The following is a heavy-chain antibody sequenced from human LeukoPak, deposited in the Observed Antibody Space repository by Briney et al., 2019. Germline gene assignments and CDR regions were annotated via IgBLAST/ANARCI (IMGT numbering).Heavy chain of an antibody. J-gene: IGHJ3*02. CDR1: GITFRSYG. CDR3: AKHAQSTVVTPRGAFDI. Sequence: GGSLTLSCAGSGITFRSYGMHWLRQAPGKGLKWVTFIWYDGSKTFYADYVKGRFTISRDNSKNTLYLQMNSLRGEDTAMYYCAKHAQSTVVTPRGAFDIWGQGTMVTVSS. CDR2: IWYDGSKT. V-gene: IGHV3-30*02. D-gene: IGHD4-23*01.